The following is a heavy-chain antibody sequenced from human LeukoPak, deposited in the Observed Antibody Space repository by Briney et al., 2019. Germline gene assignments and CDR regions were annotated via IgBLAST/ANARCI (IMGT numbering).Heavy chain of an antibody. D-gene: IGHD3-9*01. V-gene: IGHV4-4*07. CDR1: GDSISNNY. Sequence: SETLSLTCSVSGDSISNNYWSWIRQPAGKGLEWIGRIYSGGSTNYNPSLKSQVTMSVDTSKNQFSLKLSSVTAADTAVYYCARSYSILTGYYYFDYWGQGTLVTVSS. CDR3: ARSYSILTGYYYFDY. J-gene: IGHJ4*02. CDR2: IYSGGST.